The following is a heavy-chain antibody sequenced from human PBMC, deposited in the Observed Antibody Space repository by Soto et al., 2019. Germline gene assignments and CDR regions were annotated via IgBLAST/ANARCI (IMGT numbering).Heavy chain of an antibody. D-gene: IGHD3-10*01. Sequence: QVQLQESGPGLVKPSETLSLTCTVSGGSISSDYWTWIRQPPGKGLEWIGYVYYSGSTKDNPSLNSRATMSVDTSKSLFSRKLSSVTAADTAVYYCANMAYIYYYMDVWGKGTTVTVPS. J-gene: IGHJ6*03. V-gene: IGHV4-59*08. CDR2: VYYSGST. CDR3: ANMAYIYYYMDV. CDR1: GGSISSDY.